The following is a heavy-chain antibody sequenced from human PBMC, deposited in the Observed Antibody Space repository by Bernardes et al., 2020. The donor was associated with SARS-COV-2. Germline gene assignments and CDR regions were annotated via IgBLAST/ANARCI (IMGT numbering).Heavy chain of an antibody. CDR1: AYPFTNFG. D-gene: IGHD3-10*01. Sequence: ASVKVSCKTSAYPFTNFGITWVRQAPGQGLEWIGWISPSTGHTNYAQKFQDRFTMTTETSTSTAYMELRSLRSDDTAVYYCARDDLGVGRFGAEYWGQGSLVTVSS. J-gene: IGHJ4*02. CDR3: ARDDLGVGRFGAEY. CDR2: ISPSTGHT. V-gene: IGHV1-18*01.